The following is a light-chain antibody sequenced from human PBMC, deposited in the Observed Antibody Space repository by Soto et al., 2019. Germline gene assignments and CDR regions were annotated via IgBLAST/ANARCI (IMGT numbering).Light chain of an antibody. CDR3: QQYNNWPPIT. Sequence: VMTQSPATLSVSPGARATISCRASQNLRSSLALYQQKPGQAPRLLIYGASTRATGIPARFSGSGSGTEFTLTISSLQSEDFAVYYCQQYNNWPPITFGQGTRLEI. J-gene: IGKJ5*01. CDR1: QNLRSS. V-gene: IGKV3-15*01. CDR2: GAS.